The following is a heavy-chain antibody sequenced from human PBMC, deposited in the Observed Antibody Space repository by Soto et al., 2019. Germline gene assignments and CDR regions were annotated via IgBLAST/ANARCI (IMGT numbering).Heavy chain of an antibody. Sequence: GGSLRLSCAASGFTFSSYAMSWVRQAPGKGLEWVSAISGSGGSTYYADSVKGRFTISRDNSKNTLYLQMNSLRAEDTAVYYCAKAEGYCTNGVCYSSAFDIWGQGTMVTVSS. D-gene: IGHD2-8*01. CDR3: AKAEGYCTNGVCYSSAFDI. CDR2: ISGSGGST. V-gene: IGHV3-23*01. CDR1: GFTFSSYA. J-gene: IGHJ3*02.